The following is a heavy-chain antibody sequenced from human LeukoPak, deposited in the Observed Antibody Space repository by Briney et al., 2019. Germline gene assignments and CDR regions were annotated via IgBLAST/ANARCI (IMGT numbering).Heavy chain of an antibody. D-gene: IGHD2-21*01. Sequence: PGRSLRLSCAASGFTFSSYVMHWVRQAPGKGLEWVAIISYDGSNEYYADSVKGRFTISRDNSKNTLSLQMTSLRPEDTAIYYCANSEVKGAIGWYFEISGRGTQVTVSS. CDR3: ANSEVKGAIGWYFEI. CDR1: GFTFSSYV. CDR2: ISYDGSNE. V-gene: IGHV3-30*04. J-gene: IGHJ2*01.